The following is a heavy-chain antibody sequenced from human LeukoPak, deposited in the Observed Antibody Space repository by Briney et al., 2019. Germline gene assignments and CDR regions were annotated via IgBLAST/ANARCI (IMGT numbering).Heavy chain of an antibody. J-gene: IGHJ4*02. CDR1: GFTFSSYW. CDR3: ARDRQVYYDFWSGYWGTSYYFDY. V-gene: IGHV3-7*01. D-gene: IGHD3-3*01. Sequence: GGSLRLSCAASGFTFSSYWMSWVRQAPGKGLEWVANIKQDGSEKYYVDSVKGRFTISRDNAKNSLYLQMNSLRAEDTAVYYCARDRQVYYDFWSGYWGTSYYFDYWGQGTLVTVSS. CDR2: IKQDGSEK.